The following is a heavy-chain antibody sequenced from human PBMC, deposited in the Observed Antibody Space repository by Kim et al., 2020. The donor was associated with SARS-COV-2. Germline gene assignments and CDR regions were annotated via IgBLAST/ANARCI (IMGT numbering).Heavy chain of an antibody. J-gene: IGHJ4*02. CDR3: AGLEGGLVTPLDF. CDR2: IYPGDSDD. V-gene: IGHV5-51*01. D-gene: IGHD2-21*01. CDR1: GYRFTDKW. Sequence: GESLKISCEASGYRFTDKWLGWVRQRPGKGLEWVGAIYPGDSDDYYGPTFQGHVTISVDRSISKAYLQWSRLKGSGSAMYYCAGLEGGLVTPLDFWGQG.